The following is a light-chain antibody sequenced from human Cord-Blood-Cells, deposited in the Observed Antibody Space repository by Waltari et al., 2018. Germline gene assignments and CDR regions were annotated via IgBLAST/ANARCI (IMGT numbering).Light chain of an antibody. CDR2: KAS. Sequence: DIQMTQSPSTLSASVGDRVTITCRASRSISSWLAWYQQKPGKAPKLLIYKASSLESGVPSRFSGSGSGTEFTLTISSLQPDDFETYYCQQYNSYSPLTFGGGTKVEIK. V-gene: IGKV1-5*03. CDR1: RSISSW. CDR3: QQYNSYSPLT. J-gene: IGKJ4*01.